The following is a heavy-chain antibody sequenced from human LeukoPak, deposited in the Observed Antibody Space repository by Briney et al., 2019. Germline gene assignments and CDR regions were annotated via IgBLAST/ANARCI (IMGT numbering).Heavy chain of an antibody. V-gene: IGHV3-23*01. J-gene: IGHJ4*02. D-gene: IGHD3-10*01. CDR2: ISGSGGST. CDR1: GFTFSSYA. Sequence: PGGSLRLSCAASGFTFSSYAMSWVRQAPGKGLEWVSAISGSGGSTYYADSVKGRFTISRDNAKNSLYLQMNSLRAEDTALYYCAKDNSYYGSGSYYVYWGQGTLVTVSS. CDR3: AKDNSYYGSGSYYVY.